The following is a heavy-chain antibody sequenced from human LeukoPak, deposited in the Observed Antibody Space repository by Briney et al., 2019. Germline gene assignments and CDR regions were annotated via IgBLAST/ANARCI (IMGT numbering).Heavy chain of an antibody. CDR2: INHSGST. CDR1: GGSFSGYY. Sequence: SETLSLTCAVYGGSFSGYYWSWIRQPPGKGLEWIGEINHSGSTNYNPSLKRRVTISVDTSKNQFSLKLSSVTAADTAVYYCARSPSSSSSWYFDLWGRGTLVTVSS. J-gene: IGHJ2*01. D-gene: IGHD6-6*01. V-gene: IGHV4-34*01. CDR3: ARSPSSSSSWYFDL.